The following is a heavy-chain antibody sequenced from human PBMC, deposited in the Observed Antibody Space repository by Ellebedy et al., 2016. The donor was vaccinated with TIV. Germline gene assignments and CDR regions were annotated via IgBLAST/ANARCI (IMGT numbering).Heavy chain of an antibody. CDR3: ARGLGGDWNWFDP. D-gene: IGHD2-21*02. CDR2: IYPGDSDT. J-gene: IGHJ5*02. Sequence: GGSLRLSXKGSGYSFTSYWIGWVRQMPGKGLEWMGIIYPGDSDTRYSPSFQGQVTISVDKSIRTAYLQWSSLKASDTAMYYCARGLGGDWNWFDPWGQGTLVTVSS. CDR1: GYSFTSYW. V-gene: IGHV5-51*01.